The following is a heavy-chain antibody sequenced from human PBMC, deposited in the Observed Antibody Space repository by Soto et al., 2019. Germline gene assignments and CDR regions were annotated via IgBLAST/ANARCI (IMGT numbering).Heavy chain of an antibody. Sequence: ASVKVSCKASGYTFTSYGISWVRQAPGQGLEWMGWISAYNGNTNYAQKLQGRVTMTTDTSTSTAYMELRSLRSDDTAVYYCARDRSEYQLPKINFDYWGRGTLVTVSS. CDR3: ARDRSEYQLPKINFDY. CDR1: GYTFTSYG. D-gene: IGHD2-2*01. V-gene: IGHV1-18*01. CDR2: ISAYNGNT. J-gene: IGHJ4*02.